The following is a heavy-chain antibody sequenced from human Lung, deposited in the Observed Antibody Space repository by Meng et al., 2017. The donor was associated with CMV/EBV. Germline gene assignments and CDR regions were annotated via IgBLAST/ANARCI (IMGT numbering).Heavy chain of an antibody. V-gene: IGHV3-48*03. D-gene: IGHD6-13*01. J-gene: IGHJ6*02. Sequence: GESLKISCVVSRFTFNDFEMSWVRQAPGKGPEWVSYISSSGYTIYYADSVKGRFTISRDNAKNSLHLQMNNPRAEDTAVYYCARVGYSNAPAHYYYGLDVWGQGTTVTVSS. CDR2: ISSSGYTI. CDR1: RFTFNDFE. CDR3: ARVGYSNAPAHYYYGLDV.